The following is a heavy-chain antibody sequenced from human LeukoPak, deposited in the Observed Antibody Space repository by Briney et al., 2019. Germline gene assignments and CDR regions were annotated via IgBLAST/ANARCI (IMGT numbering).Heavy chain of an antibody. CDR1: GFTFSSYA. CDR2: ISGSGGST. CDR3: AKASSSGYFLGYFDY. J-gene: IGHJ4*02. D-gene: IGHD3-22*01. V-gene: IGHV3-23*01. Sequence: GGSLRLSCAASGFTFSSYAMSWVRQAPGKGLEWVSAISGSGGSTYYADSVKGRFTICRDNSKNTLYLQMNSLRAEDTAVYYCAKASSSGYFLGYFDYWGQGTLVTVSS.